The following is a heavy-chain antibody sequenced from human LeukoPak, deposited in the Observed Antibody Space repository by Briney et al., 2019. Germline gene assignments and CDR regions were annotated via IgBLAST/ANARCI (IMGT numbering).Heavy chain of an antibody. J-gene: IGHJ5*02. CDR1: GDSISSYY. V-gene: IGHV4-4*07. CDR3: AKDGFCTKTNCTLTWFDP. D-gene: IGHD2-8*01. CDR2: IYTNGNT. Sequence: KTSETLSLTCTVSGDSISSYYWSWLRQPAGKGLEWIGRIYTNGNTNYNPSLKNRVTISVDKSRNLVSLKLTPVTAADTAVYYCAKDGFCTKTNCTLTWFDPWGQGTRVTVSS.